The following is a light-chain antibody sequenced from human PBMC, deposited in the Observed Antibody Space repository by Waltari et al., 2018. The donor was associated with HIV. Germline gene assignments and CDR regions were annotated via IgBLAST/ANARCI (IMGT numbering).Light chain of an antibody. CDR3: QQYNNWPRT. CDR1: QSISGN. Sequence: EIVMTQSPATLSVSPGERATLSCRASQSISGNLAWYPQRRGQAPRLLVYGASIRASGIPARFSGSGSGPEFSLTVSSLQSEDFAIYYCQQYNNWPRTFGQGTKLEI. J-gene: IGKJ1*01. V-gene: IGKV3-15*01. CDR2: GAS.